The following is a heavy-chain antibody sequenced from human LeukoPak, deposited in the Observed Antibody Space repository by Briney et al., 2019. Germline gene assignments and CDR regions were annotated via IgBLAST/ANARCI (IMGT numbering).Heavy chain of an antibody. D-gene: IGHD5-24*01. CDR3: ARGGDGPITN. J-gene: IGHJ4*02. Sequence: GGSLRLSCAASGFTFSNYAMSWVRKAPGKGLEWVSPISGGGGSTYYADSVKGRFTISRDNSKNTLYLQMNSLRAEDTAVYYCARGGDGPITNWGQGTLVTVSS. V-gene: IGHV3-23*01. CDR1: GFTFSNYA. CDR2: ISGGGGST.